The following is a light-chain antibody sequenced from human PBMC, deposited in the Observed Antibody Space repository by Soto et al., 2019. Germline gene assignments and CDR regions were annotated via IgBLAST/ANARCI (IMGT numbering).Light chain of an antibody. CDR2: GAS. V-gene: IGKV3-20*01. Sequence: EIVLTQSPGTLYLSPGERATLSCRASQSVRSNYLAWYRQTPGQAPRLLIYGASNRATGIPVRFSGSGSGPDFTLIISRLETEDFALYYCQQYGSSPWTFGQGTKVEIK. CDR1: QSVRSNY. J-gene: IGKJ1*01. CDR3: QQYGSSPWT.